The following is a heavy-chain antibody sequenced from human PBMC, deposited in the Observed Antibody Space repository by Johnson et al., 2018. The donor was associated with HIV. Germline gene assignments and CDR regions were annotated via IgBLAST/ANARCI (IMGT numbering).Heavy chain of an antibody. CDR3: AKRLGYDSRGDQFDI. V-gene: IGHV3-23*04. D-gene: IGHD3-22*01. CDR1: GFSFSTYA. Sequence: EVQVVESGGGWVQPGESLRLSCAASGFSFSTYAMTWVRQAPGKGLQWVSTISGGGSGTYYADSVKGRYTISRDNSKNTLSLQMNSLSVEDTAIYYCAKRLGYDSRGDQFDIWGQGTMVTVSS. J-gene: IGHJ3*02. CDR2: ISGGGSGT.